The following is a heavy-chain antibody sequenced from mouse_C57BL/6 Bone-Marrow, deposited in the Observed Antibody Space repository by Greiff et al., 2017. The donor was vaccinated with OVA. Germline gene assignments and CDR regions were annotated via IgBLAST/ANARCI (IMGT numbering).Heavy chain of an antibody. J-gene: IGHJ1*03. CDR1: GYTFTDHT. D-gene: IGHD4-1*01. CDR2: IYPRDGST. V-gene: IGHV1-78*01. CDR3: ARDLTGTYWYFDV. Sequence: QVQLKQSDAELVKPGASVKISCTVSGYTFTDHTIHWMKQRPEQGLAWIGYIYPRDGSTKYNEKFKGKATLTADKSSSTAYMQLNSLTSEDSAVDFCARDLTGTYWYFDVWGTGTTVTVSS.